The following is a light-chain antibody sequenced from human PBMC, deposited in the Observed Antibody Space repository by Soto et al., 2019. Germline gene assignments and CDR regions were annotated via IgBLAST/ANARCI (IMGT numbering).Light chain of an antibody. CDR1: SSDVGSYSY. J-gene: IGLJ2*01. Sequence: QAVVTQPRSVSGSPGQSVTISCTGTSSDVGSYSYVSWYQHHPGKAPKLMIYDVSKRPSGVPDRFSGSKSGNTASLTISGLQAEDEADYYCCSYAGSYTLVFGGGTKVTVL. CDR3: CSYAGSYTLV. V-gene: IGLV2-11*01. CDR2: DVS.